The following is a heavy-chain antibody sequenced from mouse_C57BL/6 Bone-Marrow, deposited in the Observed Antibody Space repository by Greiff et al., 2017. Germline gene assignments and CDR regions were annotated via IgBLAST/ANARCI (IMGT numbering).Heavy chain of an antibody. CDR2: IWRGGST. CDR3: AKKGDWEKDAMDY. V-gene: IGHV2-5*01. D-gene: IGHD4-1*01. CDR1: GFSFTSYG. J-gene: IGHJ4*01. Sequence: VQLQQSGPGLVQPSQSLSITCTASGFSFTSYGVHWVRQSPGKGLEWLGVIWRGGSTDYNAAFISRLSITKDNSKSQVFFKMNSLQADDNAIYYWAKKGDWEKDAMDYWGQGTSVTVSS.